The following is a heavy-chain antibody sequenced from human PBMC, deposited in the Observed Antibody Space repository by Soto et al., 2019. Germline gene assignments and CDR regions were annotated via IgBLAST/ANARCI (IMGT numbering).Heavy chain of an antibody. CDR2: MNPNSGNT. J-gene: IGHJ5*02. CDR1: GYTFTSYD. Sequence: ALVKVSCKASGYTFTSYDINWVRQATGQGLEWMGWMNPNSGNTGYAQKFQGRVTMTRNTSISTAYMELSSLRSEDTAVYYCARGPLLRFLEWLSATNWFDPWGQGTLVTVSS. CDR3: ARGPLLRFLEWLSATNWFDP. V-gene: IGHV1-8*01. D-gene: IGHD3-3*01.